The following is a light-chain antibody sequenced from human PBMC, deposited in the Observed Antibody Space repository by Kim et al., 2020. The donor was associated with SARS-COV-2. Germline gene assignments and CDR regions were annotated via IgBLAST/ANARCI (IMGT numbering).Light chain of an antibody. CDR3: LQVNTYPRT. Sequence: DIQLTQSPSFLSASVGDRVTITCRASQDISNHLAWYQQKPGKAPELLIYAASTLKTGVPSRFSGIRSGTEFTLTNGSLQPEDFATYSFLQVNTYPRTFGHGTKVDIK. J-gene: IGKJ1*01. CDR1: QDISNH. CDR2: AAS. V-gene: IGKV1-9*01.